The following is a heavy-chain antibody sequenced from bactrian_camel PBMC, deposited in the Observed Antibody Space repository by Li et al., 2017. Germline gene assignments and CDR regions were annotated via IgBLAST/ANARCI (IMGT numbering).Heavy chain of an antibody. V-gene: IGHV3-2*01. Sequence: HVQLVESGGGLVQPGGSLKLSCAASGCTFSGFYMSWVRQAPGKVLEWVANIYTGGSPADYLDSVKGRFTISQDNAKNVLYLQMNSLKPEDTAVYYCAASGLFSCGGSWRFVTPGQFQGWGQGTQVTVS. D-gene: IGHD6*01. J-gene: IGHJ4*01. CDR2: IYTGGSPA. CDR1: GCTFSGFY. CDR3: AASGLFSCGGSWRFVTPGQFQG.